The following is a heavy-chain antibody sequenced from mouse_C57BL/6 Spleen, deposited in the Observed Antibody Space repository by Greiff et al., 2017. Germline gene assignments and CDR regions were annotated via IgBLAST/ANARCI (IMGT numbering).Heavy chain of an antibody. D-gene: IGHD2-12*01. V-gene: IGHV5-9-1*02. J-gene: IGHJ3*01. CDR1: GFTFSSYA. CDR2: ISSGGDYI. Sequence: EVKLMESGEGLVKPGGSLKLSCAASGFTFSSYAMAWVRQTPEKRLEWVAYISSGGDYIYYADTVKGRFTISRDNARNTLYLQRSSLKSEDTAMYYCTRFYDGFAYWGQGTLVTVSA. CDR3: TRFYDGFAY.